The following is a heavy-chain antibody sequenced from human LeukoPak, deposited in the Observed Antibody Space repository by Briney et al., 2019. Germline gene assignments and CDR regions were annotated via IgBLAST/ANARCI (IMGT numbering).Heavy chain of an antibody. CDR2: VYATRGTT. CDR3: ATEAPRIYYFDY. J-gene: IGHJ4*02. Sequence: GGSVTVSCKASEGTFTYYHIHWVRQAPGQGVEWVGAVYATRGTTINTQNIHGRVTMNKDTSTGTDYMELSSLRFEDTAMYYCATEAPRIYYFDYWGQGILVTVSS. V-gene: IGHV1-46*01. CDR1: EGTFTYYH.